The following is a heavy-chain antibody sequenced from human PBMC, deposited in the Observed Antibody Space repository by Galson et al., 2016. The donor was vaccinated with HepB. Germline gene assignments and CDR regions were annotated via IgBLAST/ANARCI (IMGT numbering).Heavy chain of an antibody. D-gene: IGHD2-15*01. Sequence: SLRLSCAASEFTFSRYGIHWVRQARGKGLDWVAVVWSDGIQKYFADSVKGRFTISRDNSKNTVYLQMNSLRAEDTAVYYCARGQGYCSGGTCHGIDYWGQGTEVTVSS. CDR3: ARGQGYCSGGTCHGIDY. V-gene: IGHV3-33*01. CDR1: EFTFSRYG. CDR2: VWSDGIQK. J-gene: IGHJ4*02.